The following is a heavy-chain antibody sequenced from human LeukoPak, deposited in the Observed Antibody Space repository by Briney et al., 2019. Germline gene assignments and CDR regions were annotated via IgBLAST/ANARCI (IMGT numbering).Heavy chain of an antibody. D-gene: IGHD2-15*01. V-gene: IGHV3-13*01. CDR3: ARDRGGGHMDV. CDR1: GFTFSTYD. Sequence: SGGSLRLSRAASGFTFSTYDMHWVRQATGKGLEWVSAIDTTGDTYYPGSVKGRFTISRENAKNSLYLQMNSLRAGDTAVYYCARDRGGGHMDVWGKGTTVTISS. J-gene: IGHJ6*03. CDR2: IDTTGDT.